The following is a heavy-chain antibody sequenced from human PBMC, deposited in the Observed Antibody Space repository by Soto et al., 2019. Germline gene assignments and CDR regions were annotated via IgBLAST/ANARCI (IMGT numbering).Heavy chain of an antibody. CDR1: GYTFTGYY. D-gene: IGHD6-13*01. Sequence: ASVKVSCKASGYTFTGYYMHWVRKAPGQGLEWMGWINPNSGGTNYAQKFQGRVTMTRDTSISTAYMELSRLRSDDTAVYYCARGLKLSSWFHEDWFDPWGQGTLVTVSS. J-gene: IGHJ5*02. CDR3: ARGLKLSSWFHEDWFDP. CDR2: INPNSGGT. V-gene: IGHV1-2*02.